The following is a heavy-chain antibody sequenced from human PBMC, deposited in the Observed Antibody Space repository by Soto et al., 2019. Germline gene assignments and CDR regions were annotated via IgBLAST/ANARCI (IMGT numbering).Heavy chain of an antibody. CDR3: ATQEVGGSYVYTFDP. Sequence: QLQLQESGPGLVKPSETLSLTCTVSGGSISSSSYYWGWIRQPPGKGLEWIGSIYYSGSTYYNPSLKSRVTISVDTSKNHCPLKRSAVTAADTAVYYCATQEVGGSYVYTFDPWGQGTLVTVSS. CDR1: GGSISSSSYY. CDR2: IYYSGST. D-gene: IGHD1-26*01. V-gene: IGHV4-39*02. J-gene: IGHJ5*02.